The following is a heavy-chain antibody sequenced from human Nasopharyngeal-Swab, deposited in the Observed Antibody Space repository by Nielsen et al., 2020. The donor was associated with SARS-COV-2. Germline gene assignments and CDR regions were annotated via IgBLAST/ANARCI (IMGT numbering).Heavy chain of an antibody. Sequence: SVKVSCKASGGTFSSYAISWVRQAPGQGLEWMGGIIPIFGTANYAQKFQGRVTITADESTSTAYMELSSLRSKDTAVYYCASEGATTGRADYWGQGTLVTVSS. CDR1: GGTFSSYA. J-gene: IGHJ4*02. CDR3: ASEGATTGRADY. D-gene: IGHD1-26*01. V-gene: IGHV1-69*13. CDR2: IIPIFGTA.